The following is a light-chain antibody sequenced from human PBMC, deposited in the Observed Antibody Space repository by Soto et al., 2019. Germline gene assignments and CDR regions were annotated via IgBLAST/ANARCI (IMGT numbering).Light chain of an antibody. V-gene: IGKV1-9*01. J-gene: IGKJ5*01. CDR1: QGISSS. Sequence: IQLTQSPSSLSASVGDRVTITCLASQGISSSLAWYQQKPGKAPKLLIYAASTLQSGVPSRFSGSGSGTDFTLTISSLQPEDFATYYCQQLNSYLPITFGQGTRLEIK. CDR2: AAS. CDR3: QQLNSYLPIT.